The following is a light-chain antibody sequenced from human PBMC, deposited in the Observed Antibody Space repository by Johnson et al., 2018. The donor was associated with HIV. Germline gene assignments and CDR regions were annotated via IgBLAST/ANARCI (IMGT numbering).Light chain of an antibody. CDR2: DNN. CDR1: SSNIGNNY. CDR3: GTWDSSLSAGV. Sequence: QPVLTQPPSVSAAPGQTVTISCSGSSSNIGNNYVSWYQQLPGTAPKLLIYDNNKRPSGIPDRFSGSKSGTSATLGITGLQTGDEAYYYCGTWDSSLSAGVFGTGTKVTVL. J-gene: IGLJ1*01. V-gene: IGLV1-51*01.